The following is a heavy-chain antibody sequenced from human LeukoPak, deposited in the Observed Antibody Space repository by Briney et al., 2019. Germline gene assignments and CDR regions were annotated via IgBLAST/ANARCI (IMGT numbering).Heavy chain of an antibody. Sequence: GGSLRLSCAASGFTFSSYEMNWVRQAPGKGLEWVSYISSSGSIIYYADSVKGRFTISRDNAKNSLYLQMTSLRAEDTAVYYCATRRGYTYNWGQGTLVTVSS. J-gene: IGHJ4*02. V-gene: IGHV3-48*03. D-gene: IGHD5-18*01. CDR2: ISSSGSII. CDR1: GFTFSSYE. CDR3: ATRRGYTYN.